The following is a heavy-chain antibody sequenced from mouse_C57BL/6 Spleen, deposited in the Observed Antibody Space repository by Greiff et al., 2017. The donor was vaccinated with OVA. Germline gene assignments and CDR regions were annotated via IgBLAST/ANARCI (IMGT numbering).Heavy chain of an antibody. D-gene: IGHD2-5*01. J-gene: IGHJ3*01. CDR2: IDPENGDT. CDR1: GFNIKDDY. Sequence: EVQLQQSGAELVRPGASVKLSCTASGFNIKDDYMHWVKQRPEQGLEWIGWIDPENGDTEYASKFQGKATITADTSSNTAYLQLSSLTSEDTAVYYCTTGSNPPFAYWGQGTLVTVSA. V-gene: IGHV14-4*01. CDR3: TTGSNPPFAY.